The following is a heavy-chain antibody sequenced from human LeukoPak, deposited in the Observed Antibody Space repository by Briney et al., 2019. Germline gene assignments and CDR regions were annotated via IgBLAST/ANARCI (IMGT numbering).Heavy chain of an antibody. D-gene: IGHD5-24*01. CDR3: GRMMAPYNSDFDY. Sequence: ASVKVSCKASGYTFTSYGISWVRQAPGQGLEWMGWISAYNGNTNYAQKLQGRVTMTTDTSTSTAYMELRSLRSDDADVYYCGRMMAPYNSDFDYWGQGTLVTVSS. V-gene: IGHV1-18*01. CDR1: GYTFTSYG. J-gene: IGHJ4*02. CDR2: ISAYNGNT.